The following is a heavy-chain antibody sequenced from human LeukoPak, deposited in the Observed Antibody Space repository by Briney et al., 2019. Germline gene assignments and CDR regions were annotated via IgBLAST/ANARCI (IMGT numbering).Heavy chain of an antibody. CDR3: AREGGTYYDFWSGYYMGDYYYMDV. CDR2: ISSSSSTI. J-gene: IGHJ6*03. D-gene: IGHD3-3*01. Sequence: GGSLRLSCAASGFIVSSTYMSWVRQAPGKGLEWVSYISSSSSTIYYADSVKGRFTISRDNAKNSLYLQMNSLRAEDTAVYYCAREGGTYYDFWSGYYMGDYYYMDVWGKGTTVTVSS. CDR1: GFIVSSTY. V-gene: IGHV3-48*04.